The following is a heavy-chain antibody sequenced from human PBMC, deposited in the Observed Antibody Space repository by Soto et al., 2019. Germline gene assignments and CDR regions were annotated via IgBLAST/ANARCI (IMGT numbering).Heavy chain of an antibody. V-gene: IGHV1-69*13. CDR1: GGTFFSYA. J-gene: IGHJ4*01. D-gene: IGHD2-15*01. CDR2: TTPTFGTA. CDR3: RIICCSGGSCYEYYFDY. Sequence: SVKVSCKDSGGTFFSYAICWVRQAPGQGLEWMGGTTPTFGTANSPQKFKGTVTITADESTSTAYMELSSLRSADTAVDYCRIICCSGGSCYEYYFDYWGDGTRVTVSS.